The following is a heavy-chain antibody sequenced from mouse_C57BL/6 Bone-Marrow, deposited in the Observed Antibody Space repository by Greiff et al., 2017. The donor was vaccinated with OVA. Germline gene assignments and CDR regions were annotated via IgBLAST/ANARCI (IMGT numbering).Heavy chain of an antibody. CDR2: IYPGDGDT. Sequence: QVQLQQSGPELVKPGASVKISCKASGYAFSSSWMNWVKQRPGKGLEWIGRIYPGDGDTNYNGKFKGKATLTADKSSSTAYMQLSSLTSEDSAVYFCAYYYADAMDYWGQGTSVTVSS. CDR3: AYYYADAMDY. D-gene: IGHD1-1*01. V-gene: IGHV1-82*01. J-gene: IGHJ4*01. CDR1: GYAFSSSW.